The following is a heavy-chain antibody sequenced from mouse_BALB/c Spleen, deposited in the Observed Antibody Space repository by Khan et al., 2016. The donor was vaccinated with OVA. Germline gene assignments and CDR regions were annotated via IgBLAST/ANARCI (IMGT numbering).Heavy chain of an antibody. J-gene: IGHJ3*01. CDR2: IYPGNTDT. CDR3: TRRNWDVAWFAY. Sequence: VQLQQSGTVLARPGASVKMSCKASGYTFTSYWMHWVKQRPGQGLEWIGDIYPGNTDTNYNQKFKGKAKLTAVTSTSTAYMELSSLPNEVSAVYYCTRRNWDVAWFAYWGQGTLVTVSA. D-gene: IGHD4-1*01. CDR1: GYTFTSYW. V-gene: IGHV1-5*01.